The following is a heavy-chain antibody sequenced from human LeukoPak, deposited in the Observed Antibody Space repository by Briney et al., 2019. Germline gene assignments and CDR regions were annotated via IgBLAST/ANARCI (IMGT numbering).Heavy chain of an antibody. Sequence: GASVKVSCKASGYTFTSYAMHWVRRAPGQRLEWMGWINAGNGNTKYSQKFQGRVTITRDTSASTAYMELSSLRSEDTAVYYCAREDCSGGSCYPIYLNWFDPWGQGTLVTVSS. V-gene: IGHV1-3*01. D-gene: IGHD2-15*01. CDR2: INAGNGNT. CDR3: AREDCSGGSCYPIYLNWFDP. CDR1: GYTFTSYA. J-gene: IGHJ5*02.